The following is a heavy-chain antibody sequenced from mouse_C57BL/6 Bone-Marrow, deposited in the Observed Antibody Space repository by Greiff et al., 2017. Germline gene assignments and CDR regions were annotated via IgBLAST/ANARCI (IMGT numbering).Heavy chain of an antibody. Sequence: VQLVESGPGLVKPSQSLSLTCSVTGYSITSGYYWNWIRQFPGNKLEWMGYISYDGSHNYNPSLKNRFSITRDTSKNQFFLKLNSVTTEDTATYYCARGYDYDFAYWGQGTLVTVAA. J-gene: IGHJ3*01. CDR2: ISYDGSH. CDR3: ARGYDYDFAY. V-gene: IGHV3-6*01. D-gene: IGHD2-4*01. CDR1: GYSITSGYY.